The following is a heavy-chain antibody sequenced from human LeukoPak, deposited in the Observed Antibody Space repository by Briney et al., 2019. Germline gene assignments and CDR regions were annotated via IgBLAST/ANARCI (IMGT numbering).Heavy chain of an antibody. CDR2: INPSGGST. J-gene: IGHJ3*02. Sequence: ASVKVSCKASGYTFTSYYMHWVRQAPGQGLEWMGIINPSGGSTSYAQKFQGRVTMTKDMSTSTDYMELSSLRAEDTAVYYCARESAGGSSGYYRTQNAFDIWGQGTMVTVSS. V-gene: IGHV1-46*01. CDR3: ARESAGGSSGYYRTQNAFDI. CDR1: GYTFTSYY. D-gene: IGHD3-22*01.